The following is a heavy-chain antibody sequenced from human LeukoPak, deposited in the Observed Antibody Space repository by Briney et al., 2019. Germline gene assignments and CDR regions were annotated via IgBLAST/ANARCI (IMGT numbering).Heavy chain of an antibody. V-gene: IGHV3-7*01. J-gene: IGHJ4*02. CDR3: ARNKRGDY. D-gene: IGHD1/OR15-1a*01. CDR2: IKQDGSEE. Sequence: GGSLRLSCAASGFTFSNFWMSWVRQVPRKGLEWVANIKQDGSEENYVDSVKGRFTISRDNAKNSLFLQMNSLRAEDRAVYYCARNKRGDYWGQGALVTVSS. CDR1: GFTFSNFW.